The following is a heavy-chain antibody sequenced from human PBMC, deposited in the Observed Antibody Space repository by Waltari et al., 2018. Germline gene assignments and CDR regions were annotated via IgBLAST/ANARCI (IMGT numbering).Heavy chain of an antibody. CDR2: ISTTSTYT. CDR3: ATGGWGFYFDY. J-gene: IGHJ4*02. CDR1: GFPFRNYT. V-gene: IGHV3-21*01. Sequence: EEQLVESGGGLVQPGGSLGLSCAGSGFPFRNYTLNWVRQAPGKGLEWVSSISTTSTYTHYADSVKGRFTISRDNAKNSLFLQMNSLTTEDTAVYYCATGGWGFYFDYWGQGTLLTVSS. D-gene: IGHD7-27*01.